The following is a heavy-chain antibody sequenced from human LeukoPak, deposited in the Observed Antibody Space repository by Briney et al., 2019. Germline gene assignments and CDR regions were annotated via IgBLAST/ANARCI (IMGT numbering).Heavy chain of an antibody. CDR3: ARSPAYYDILTGYYPKNWFDP. CDR1: GGSISSGDYY. Sequence: SQTLSLTCTVSGGSISSGDYYWSWIRQPPGKGLEWIGYIYYSGSTYYNPSLKSRVTISVDTSKNQFSLKLSSVTAADTAVYYCARSPAYYDILTGYYPKNWFDPWGQGTLVTVSS. CDR2: IYYSGST. J-gene: IGHJ5*02. V-gene: IGHV4-30-4*08. D-gene: IGHD3-9*01.